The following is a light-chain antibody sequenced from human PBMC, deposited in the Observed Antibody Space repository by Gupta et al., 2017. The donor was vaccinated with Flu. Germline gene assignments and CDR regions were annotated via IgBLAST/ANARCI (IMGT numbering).Light chain of an antibody. J-gene: IGKJ5*01. Sequence: EIVLTQSPATLSLSRGERATLSCRASQSVSSPLAWYQQTPGHAPGLLNDDASNRATGIPARFSGSASGTDFTLIISRPAPEVFAFYCYLRPSNWPPGTFGQGTRLEI. CDR1: QSVSSP. V-gene: IGKV3-11*01. CDR3: LRPSNWPPGT. CDR2: DAS.